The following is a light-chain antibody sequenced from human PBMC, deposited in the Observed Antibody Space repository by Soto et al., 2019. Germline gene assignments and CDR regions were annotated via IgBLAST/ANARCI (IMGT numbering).Light chain of an antibody. J-gene: IGLJ3*02. CDR1: SSDVGGYNY. CDR2: DVS. CDR3: CSYAGSYTWM. V-gene: IGLV2-11*01. Sequence: QSALTQPRSVSGSPGQSVTISCTGTSSDVGGYNYVSWYQQHPGKAPKLMIYDVSKWPSGVPDRFSGSKSGNTASLTISGLQAEDEADYYCCSYAGSYTWMFSGGTKLTVL.